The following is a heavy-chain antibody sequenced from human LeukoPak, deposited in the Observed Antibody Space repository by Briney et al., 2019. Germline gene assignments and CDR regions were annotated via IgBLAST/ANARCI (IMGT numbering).Heavy chain of an antibody. D-gene: IGHD3-3*01. CDR1: GGSISSYY. J-gene: IGHJ4*02. Sequence: SETLSLTCTVSGGSISSYYWSWIRHSPGKGLEWSGEINHSGSTNYNPSFKSRVTISVKTSKNHCSLKHDSLTTADTAADLFGRLTTLRAGVRRITIFGVDPGYFDYWGQGTVVTVPS. V-gene: IGHV4-34*06. CDR3: GRLTTLRAGVRRITIFGVDPGYFDY. CDR2: INHSGST.